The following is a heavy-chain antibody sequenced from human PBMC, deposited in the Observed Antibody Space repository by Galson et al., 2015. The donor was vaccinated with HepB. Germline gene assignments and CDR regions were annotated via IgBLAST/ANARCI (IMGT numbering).Heavy chain of an antibody. CDR2: ISYDGSNK. D-gene: IGHD1-26*01. V-gene: IGHV3-30*18. Sequence: SLRLSCAASGFTFSSYGMHWVRQAPGKGLEWVAVISYDGSNKYYADSVKGRFTISRDNSKNTLYLQMDSLRAEDTAVYYCAKDYSGSYSTSPDYWGQGTLVTVSS. CDR3: AKDYSGSYSTSPDY. CDR1: GFTFSSYG. J-gene: IGHJ4*02.